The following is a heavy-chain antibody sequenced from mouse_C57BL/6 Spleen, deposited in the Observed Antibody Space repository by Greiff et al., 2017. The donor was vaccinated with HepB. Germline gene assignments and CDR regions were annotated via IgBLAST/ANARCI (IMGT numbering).Heavy chain of an antibody. J-gene: IGHJ2*01. V-gene: IGHV5-6*02. CDR2: ISSGGSYT. Sequence: DVMLVESGGDLVKPGGSLKLSCAASGFTFSSYGMSWVRQTPDKRLEWVATISSGGSYTYYPDSVKGRFTISRDNAKNTLYLQMSSLKSEDTAMYYCARYDGYYDYFDYWGQSTTLTVSS. D-gene: IGHD2-3*01. CDR1: GFTFSSYG. CDR3: ARYDGYYDYFDY.